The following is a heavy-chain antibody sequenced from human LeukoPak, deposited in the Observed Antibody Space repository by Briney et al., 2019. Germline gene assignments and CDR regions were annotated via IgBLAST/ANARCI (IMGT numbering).Heavy chain of an antibody. V-gene: IGHV3-30-3*01. J-gene: IGHJ4*02. CDR1: GFTFSSYA. Sequence: GGSLRLSCAASGFTFSSYAMHWVRQAPGKGLEWVAVISYDGSNKYYADSVKGRFTISRDNSKNTLYLQMNSLRAEDTAVYYCARGVRDIVVVPALLYFDYWGQGTLVTVSS. D-gene: IGHD2-2*01. CDR2: ISYDGSNK. CDR3: ARGVRDIVVVPALLYFDY.